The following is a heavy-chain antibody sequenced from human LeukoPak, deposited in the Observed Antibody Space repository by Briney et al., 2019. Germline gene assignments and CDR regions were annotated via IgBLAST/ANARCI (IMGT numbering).Heavy chain of an antibody. V-gene: IGHV3-23*01. D-gene: IGHD6-19*01. CDR1: GFTFVNYA. J-gene: IGHJ4*02. CDR3: AKARLSTGWAYNDY. Sequence: GGSLRLSWAASGFTFVNYAMSWVRQAPGKGLEWVSAVVGAGTTTFYADSVKGRFTISRDNSKNTVYLQINTLRAGDTAVYYCAKARLSTGWAYNDYWGQGTLVTVSS. CDR2: VVGAGTTT.